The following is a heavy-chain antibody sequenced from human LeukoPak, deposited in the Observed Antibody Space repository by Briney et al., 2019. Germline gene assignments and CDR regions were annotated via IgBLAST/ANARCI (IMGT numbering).Heavy chain of an antibody. CDR1: GYTFTSYG. CDR2: ISTNNGNT. V-gene: IGHV1-18*01. J-gene: IGHJ4*02. Sequence: ASVKVSCKASGYTFTSYGIIWVRQAPGQGLEWMGWISTNNGNTKYAQRLQGRVTLTTDTSTSTAYMELRSLTSDDTAVYYCARDFPIDYWGQGTLVTVSS. CDR3: ARDFPIDY.